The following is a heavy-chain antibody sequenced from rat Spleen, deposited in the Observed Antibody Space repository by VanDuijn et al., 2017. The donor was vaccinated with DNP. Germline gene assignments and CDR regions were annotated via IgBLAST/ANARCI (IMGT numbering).Heavy chain of an antibody. V-gene: IGHV5-17*01. CDR3: ARQGMYTTDWFAY. Sequence: EVQLVESGGGLVQPGRSLKLSCVASGFIFNDYALAWVRQAPKKGLEWVATISYDGLRPYYRDSVKGRFTISRDDAKSALYLQMDSLRSEDTATYYCARQGMYTTDWFAYWGQGTLVTVSS. D-gene: IGHD1-6*01. CDR1: GFIFNDYA. J-gene: IGHJ3*01. CDR2: ISYDGLRP.